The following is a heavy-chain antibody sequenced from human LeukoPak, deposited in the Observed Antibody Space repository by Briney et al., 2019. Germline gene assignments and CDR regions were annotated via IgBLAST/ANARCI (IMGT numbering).Heavy chain of an antibody. CDR3: ATLHSSTWPIY. J-gene: IGHJ4*02. V-gene: IGHV5-51*01. CDR1: GYSFTNWW. D-gene: IGHD6-13*01. CDR2: IYPGDSDT. Sequence: GESLKTSCKASGYSFTNWWIGWVRQMPGKGLEWMGVIYPGDSDTRYSPSFQGQVTISADKAINTAYLRWSSLKASDTAIYYCATLHSSTWPIYWSQGTLVTVSS.